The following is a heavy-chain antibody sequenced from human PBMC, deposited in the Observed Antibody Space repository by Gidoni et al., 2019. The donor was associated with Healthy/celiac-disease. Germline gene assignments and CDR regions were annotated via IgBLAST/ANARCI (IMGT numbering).Heavy chain of an antibody. CDR1: GFTFSSYA. CDR3: VKEGQSV. Sequence: EVQLVESGGVLVQPGVSLRLSCSASGFTFSSYAMQWVRQAPGKGLEYVSAISSNGGSTYYAESVKGRFTIYRDNSKNTLYLQMSSLRAEDTAVYYCVKEGQSVWGQGTLVTVSS. V-gene: IGHV3-64D*06. CDR2: ISSNGGST. J-gene: IGHJ4*02.